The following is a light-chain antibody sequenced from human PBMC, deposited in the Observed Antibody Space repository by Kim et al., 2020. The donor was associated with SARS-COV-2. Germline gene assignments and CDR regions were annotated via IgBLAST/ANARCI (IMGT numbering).Light chain of an antibody. CDR1: NNDVGSHDL. V-gene: IGLV2-23*01. J-gene: IGLJ3*02. CDR3: CSYANGGTWV. Sequence: GPSITTSCSGTNNDVGSHDLVYWYQHHPGTAPKLVIYGDNQRPSGVSSRFSGSKSGNTASLTISGLQPEDEADYYCCSYANGGTWVFGGGTKLTVL. CDR2: GDN.